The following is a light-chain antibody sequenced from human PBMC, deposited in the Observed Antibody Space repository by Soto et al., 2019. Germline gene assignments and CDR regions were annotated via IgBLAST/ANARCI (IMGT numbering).Light chain of an antibody. CDR2: KTS. CDR1: PSVVSW. CDR3: QHYNSYLYT. Sequence: DIQMTQSPSTLSASVGDRVTITCRASPSVVSWLAWYQQKPGTAPKLLIYKTSILENGVPSRFSGSGSGTEFTLTISSLQPDDFATYYCQHYNSYLYTFGQGTKLEIK. V-gene: IGKV1-5*03. J-gene: IGKJ2*01.